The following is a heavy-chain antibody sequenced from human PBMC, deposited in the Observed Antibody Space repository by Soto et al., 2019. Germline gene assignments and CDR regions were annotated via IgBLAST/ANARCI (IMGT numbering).Heavy chain of an antibody. V-gene: IGHV3-74*01. CDR2: INGDGGST. CDR1: GFTFSNYW. J-gene: IGHJ6*02. CDR3: AREGGNYFYGMDV. Sequence: PGGSPRLSCAASGFTFSNYWMHWVRQAPGKGLVWVSRINGDGGSTTYADSVKGRFTISRDNAKNTLYLQMNNLRAEDTAVYYCAREGGNYFYGMDVWGQGTTVTVSS.